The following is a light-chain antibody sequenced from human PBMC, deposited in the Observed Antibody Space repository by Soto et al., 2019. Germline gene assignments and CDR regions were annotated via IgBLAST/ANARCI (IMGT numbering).Light chain of an antibody. CDR3: QQTNSILPLT. J-gene: IGKJ4*01. V-gene: IGKV1-12*01. CDR2: GAS. Sequence: IPMTQSPSSVSASVGDRVTIACRASQDIASWLAWYQQKPGKAPKLLIHGASALQRGVPSRFSGSGSGTHFTLTISSLQPEDFATYFCQQTNSILPLTFGGGTKVDIK. CDR1: QDIASW.